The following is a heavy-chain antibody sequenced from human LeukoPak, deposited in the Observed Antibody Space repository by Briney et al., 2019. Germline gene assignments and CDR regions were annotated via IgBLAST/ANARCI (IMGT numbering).Heavy chain of an antibody. D-gene: IGHD3-10*01. J-gene: IGHJ3*02. CDR1: GYTFNPYF. CDR2: INPVRVDT. Sequence: ASVKVSCKASGYTFNPYFLHWGRQAPGHRLEWRGRINPVRVDTYLAQRFHGRVTVTSDTSIATAYMEPSRLRSDDTAVYYCARVVRVLLWFGELLQDAFDIWGQGTMVTVSS. CDR3: ARVVRVLLWFGELLQDAFDI. V-gene: IGHV1-2*06.